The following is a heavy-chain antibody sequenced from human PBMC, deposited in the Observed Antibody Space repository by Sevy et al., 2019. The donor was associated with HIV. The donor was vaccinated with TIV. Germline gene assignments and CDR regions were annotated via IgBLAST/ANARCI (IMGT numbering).Heavy chain of an antibody. CDR1: GESFSSYY. CDR2: INHSGTT. J-gene: IGHJ6*02. CDR3: AVGRRVVIPGVVRRRDQFFFYGMAV. Sequence: SETLSLTCAVYGESFSSYYWSWIRQSPGKGLEWIGEINHSGTTNYHPSLKSRVSILADTSKNQFSLRLTSVTAADTGVYYLAVGRRVVIPGVVRRRDQFFFYGMAVWGQGTTVTVSS. D-gene: IGHD2-2*01. V-gene: IGHV4-34*01.